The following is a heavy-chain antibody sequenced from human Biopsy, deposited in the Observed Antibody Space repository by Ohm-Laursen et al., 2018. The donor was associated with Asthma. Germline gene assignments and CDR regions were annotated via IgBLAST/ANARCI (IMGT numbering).Heavy chain of an antibody. V-gene: IGHV4-39*01. CDR3: ARLRIRPYYFDY. CDR2: IYYGGST. CDR1: GGSISSSNYC. J-gene: IGHJ4*02. D-gene: IGHD2-15*01. Sequence: SETLSLTCTVSGGSISSSNYCWGWIRQPPGKGLEWIGNIYYGGSTYYSPSLKSRITISVDTSKKQFSLKLSSVTAADTAVYYCARLRIRPYYFDYWGRGTLVTVSS.